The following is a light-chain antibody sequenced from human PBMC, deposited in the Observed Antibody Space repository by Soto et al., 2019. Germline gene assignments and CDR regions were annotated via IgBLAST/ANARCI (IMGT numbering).Light chain of an antibody. Sequence: EIAMTQSPGTLSVSPGERATLSCRASQNVNTNLAWYQQKPGQAPRLLMYVASTRATGIPARFSGSGSGTVFTLTISILHPDVFTVYYCQQYNTLNTFGQGTKLDIK. CDR1: QNVNTN. V-gene: IGKV3-15*01. J-gene: IGKJ2*01. CDR3: QQYNTLNT. CDR2: VAS.